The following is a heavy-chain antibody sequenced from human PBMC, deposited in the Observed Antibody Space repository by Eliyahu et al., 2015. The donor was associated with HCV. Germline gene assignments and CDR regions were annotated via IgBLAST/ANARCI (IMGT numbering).Heavy chain of an antibody. Sequence: VKGRFTISRDNTKNTMYLQMSSLRAEDTAVYYCARNSGSNFDLWGQGTLVTVSS. D-gene: IGHD4-23*01. J-gene: IGHJ4*02. V-gene: IGHV3-74*01. CDR3: ARNSGSNFDL.